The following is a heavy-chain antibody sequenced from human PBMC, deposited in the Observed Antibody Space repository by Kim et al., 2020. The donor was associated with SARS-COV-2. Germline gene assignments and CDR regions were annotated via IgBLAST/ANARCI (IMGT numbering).Heavy chain of an antibody. J-gene: IGHJ4*02. V-gene: IGHV3-33*01. CDR1: GFTFSSYG. D-gene: IGHD3-10*01. CDR2: MWYDGSNK. Sequence: GGSLRLSCAASGFTFSSYGMHWVRQAPGKGLEWVAVMWYDGSNKYHVDSVKGRFTISRDNSKNTLHLQMNSLRVEDTAIYYCARADFYGSGSPDNWGQGTLVTVSS. CDR3: ARADFYGSGSPDN.